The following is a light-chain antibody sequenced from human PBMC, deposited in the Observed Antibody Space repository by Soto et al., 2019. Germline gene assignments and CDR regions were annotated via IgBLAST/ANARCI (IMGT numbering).Light chain of an antibody. Sequence: SYELTRPPSVSVSPGQTASITCSGDKLGNKHAYWFQQRPGQSPVLIIYQDSKRPSGIPERFSGSNSGNTATLTISGTQAMDEAAYYCQAWDSTTGIFGGGTKLTVL. J-gene: IGLJ2*01. CDR3: QAWDSTTGI. V-gene: IGLV3-1*01. CDR1: KLGNKH. CDR2: QDS.